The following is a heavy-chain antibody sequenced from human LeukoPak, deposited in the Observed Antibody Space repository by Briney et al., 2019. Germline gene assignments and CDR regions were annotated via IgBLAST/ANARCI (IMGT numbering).Heavy chain of an antibody. J-gene: IGHJ4*02. CDR2: ISGSGGST. D-gene: IGHD2-15*01. V-gene: IGHV3-23*01. Sequence: PGGSLRLSCAASGFTFSSYVMSWVRPAPGKGLEWVSAISGSGGSTYYADSVKGRFTISRDNSKNTLYLQMNSLRAEDTAVYYCASLLGGSGGSWRYFDYWGQGTLVTVSS. CDR1: GFTFSSYV. CDR3: ASLLGGSGGSWRYFDY.